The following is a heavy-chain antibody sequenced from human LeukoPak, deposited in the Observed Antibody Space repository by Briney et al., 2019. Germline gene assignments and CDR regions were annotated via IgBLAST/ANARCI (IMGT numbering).Heavy chain of an antibody. CDR3: ARGRYDYVWGSYRYGMEAFDI. Sequence: SQTLSLTCTVSGGSISSGSYYWSWIRQPAGKGLEWIGRIYTSGSTNYNPSLKSRVTVSVDTSKNQFSLKLSSVTAADTAVYYCARGRYDYVWGSYRYGMEAFDIWGQGTMVTVSS. V-gene: IGHV4-61*02. D-gene: IGHD3-16*02. CDR1: GGSISSGSYY. J-gene: IGHJ3*02. CDR2: IYTSGST.